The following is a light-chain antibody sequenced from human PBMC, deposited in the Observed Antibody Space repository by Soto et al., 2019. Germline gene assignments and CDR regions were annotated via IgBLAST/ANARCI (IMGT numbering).Light chain of an antibody. CDR2: DAS. CDR3: QQYNSYST. V-gene: IGKV1-5*01. Sequence: DIQMTQSPSTLSASVGDRVTITCRASQSISSWLAWYQQKPGKAPKLLIYDASSLESGVPSRFSGSGSGTEFTLTISSLQPDDVATYDCQQYNSYSTFGQGTKLEIK. CDR1: QSISSW. J-gene: IGKJ2*01.